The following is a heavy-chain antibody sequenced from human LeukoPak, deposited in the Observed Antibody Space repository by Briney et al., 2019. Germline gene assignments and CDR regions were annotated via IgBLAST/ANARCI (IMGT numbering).Heavy chain of an antibody. D-gene: IGHD6-13*01. CDR1: GGSISSHH. J-gene: IGHJ4*02. CDR2: IYYSGST. CDR3: ARHLDIAASGTFDY. Sequence: SETLSLTCTVSGGSISSHHWSWIRQPPGKGLEWIGYIYYSGSTNYKPSLKSRVAISVDTSKNQFSLKLTSVTAADTAVYYCARHLDIAASGTFDYWGQGTLVTVSS. V-gene: IGHV4-59*08.